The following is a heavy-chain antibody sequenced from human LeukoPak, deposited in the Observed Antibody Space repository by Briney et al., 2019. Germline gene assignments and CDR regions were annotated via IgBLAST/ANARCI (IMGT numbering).Heavy chain of an antibody. CDR1: GFTFSSYG. CDR2: IFYSGST. D-gene: IGHD5-24*01. V-gene: IGHV4-39*07. CDR3: ARESVEMATIYYFDY. Sequence: GTLRHSCAASGFTFSSYGMSWVRQPPGKGLEWIGNIFYSGSTYYNPSLKSRVAISVDTSKNQFSLKLSSVTAADTAVYYCARESVEMATIYYFDYWGQGTLVTVSS. J-gene: IGHJ4*02.